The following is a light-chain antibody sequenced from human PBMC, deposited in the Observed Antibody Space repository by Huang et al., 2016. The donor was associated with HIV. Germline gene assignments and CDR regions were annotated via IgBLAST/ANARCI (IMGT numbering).Light chain of an antibody. CDR3: QQSYSTLRYT. Sequence: DIQMTQSPSSLSASVGDRVTITCLASQSISSYLNWYQQKPGKAPKLLIYAASSLQSWVPSRFSGSGSGTDFTLTISSLQPEDFATYYCQQSYSTLRYTFGQGTKLEIK. J-gene: IGKJ2*01. V-gene: IGKV1-39*01. CDR1: QSISSY. CDR2: AAS.